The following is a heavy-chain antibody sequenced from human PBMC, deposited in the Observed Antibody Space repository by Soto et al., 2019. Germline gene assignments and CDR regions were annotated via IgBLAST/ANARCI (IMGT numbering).Heavy chain of an antibody. CDR1: GFTFSSYA. V-gene: IGHV3-30-3*01. CDR3: ARDYEPLQLWSQFDP. D-gene: IGHD5-18*01. J-gene: IGHJ5*02. Sequence: GGSLRLSCAASGFTFSSYAMHWVRQAPGKGLEWVAVISYDGSNKYYADSVKGRFTISRDNSKNTLYLQMNSLRAEDTAVYYCARDYEPLQLWSQFDPWGQGTLVTVSS. CDR2: ISYDGSNK.